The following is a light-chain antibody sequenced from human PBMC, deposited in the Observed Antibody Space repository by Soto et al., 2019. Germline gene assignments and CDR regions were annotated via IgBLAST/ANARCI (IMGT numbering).Light chain of an antibody. J-gene: IGKJ1*01. CDR2: GAS. V-gene: IGKV3-20*01. Sequence: EIVLTQSPGTLSLALGERATLSCRASQSVSSSYLAWYQQKPGQAPRLLIYGASSRATGIPDRFSGSGSGKDFTLTISRLEPEDFAVDYCQQYDSSPVTFGQGTKVEIK. CDR3: QQYDSSPVT. CDR1: QSVSSSY.